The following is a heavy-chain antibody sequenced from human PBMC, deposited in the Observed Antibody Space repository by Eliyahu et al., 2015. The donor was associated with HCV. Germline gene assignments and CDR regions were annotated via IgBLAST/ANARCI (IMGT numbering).Heavy chain of an antibody. D-gene: IGHD6-19*01. CDR3: ASGGGGIAVTGTGGWFDP. V-gene: IGHV4-59*01. J-gene: IGHJ5*02. CDR2: IHYSGXT. CDR1: GXXISTYY. Sequence: QVQLQESGPGLVKPSETLSLTCTVSGXXISTYYXSWIRQPPGKGLEWIGYIHYSGXTXNXPSLXSRVALSVDTSKNQFSLRLSSVTAADTAVYYCASGGGGIAVTGTGGWFDPWGQGTLVTVSS.